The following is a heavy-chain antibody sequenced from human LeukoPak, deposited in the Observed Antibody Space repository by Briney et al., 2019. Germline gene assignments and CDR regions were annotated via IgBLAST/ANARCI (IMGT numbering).Heavy chain of an antibody. CDR2: IYHSGNT. CDR3: ARQTGSGLFILP. J-gene: IGHJ4*02. D-gene: IGHD3/OR15-3a*01. Sequence: SETLSLTCTVSGYSISSGYYWGWIRQPPGKGLEWIGSIYHSGNTYYNASLKSQVSISIDTSKNQISLRLTSVTAADTAVYYCARQTGSGLFILPGGQGTLVTVSS. CDR1: GYSISSGYY. V-gene: IGHV4-38-2*02.